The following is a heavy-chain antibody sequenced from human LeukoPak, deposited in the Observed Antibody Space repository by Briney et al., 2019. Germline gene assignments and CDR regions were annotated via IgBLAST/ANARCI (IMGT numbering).Heavy chain of an antibody. CDR3: ARDILGAYCSSTSCYNYYFDY. D-gene: IGHD2-2*01. CDR2: ISDYNGNT. V-gene: IGHV1-18*01. J-gene: IGHJ4*02. CDR1: GYSFTSYG. Sequence: ASVKVSCKASGYSFTSYGISWVRQAPGQGLEWMGWISDYNGNTNYAQKSQGRVTMTTDTMTTDTSTSTAYMELRSLRPDDTAVYYCARDILGAYCSSTSCYNYYFDYWGQGTLVTVSS.